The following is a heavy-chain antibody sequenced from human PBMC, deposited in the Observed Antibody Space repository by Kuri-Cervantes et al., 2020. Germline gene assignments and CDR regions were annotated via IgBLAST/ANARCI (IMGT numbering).Heavy chain of an antibody. CDR1: GFTFISYA. J-gene: IGHJ4*02. Sequence: SLSLTCSASGFTFISYAMHWVRQAPGKGLEWVSGISWNNGSIGYADSVKGRFTISRDNAKNSLYLQMNSLRAEDTALYYCAKDSGSHRHFDYWGQGTLVTVSS. D-gene: IGHD1-26*01. CDR3: AKDSGSHRHFDY. V-gene: IGHV3-9*01. CDR2: ISWNNGSI.